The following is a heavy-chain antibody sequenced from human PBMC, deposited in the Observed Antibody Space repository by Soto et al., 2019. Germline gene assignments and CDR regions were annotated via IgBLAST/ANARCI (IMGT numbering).Heavy chain of an antibody. CDR3: ARDRTAQDAFDI. CDR1: GFTFSSYS. V-gene: IGHV3-21*01. Sequence: EVQLVESGGGLVKPGGSLRLSCAASGFTFSSYSMNWVRQAPGKGLEWVSSISSSSSYIYYADSVKGRFTIPRDNAKNSLYLQMNSLRAEDTAVYYCARDRTAQDAFDIWGQGTMVTVSS. CDR2: ISSSSSYI. D-gene: IGHD5-18*01. J-gene: IGHJ3*02.